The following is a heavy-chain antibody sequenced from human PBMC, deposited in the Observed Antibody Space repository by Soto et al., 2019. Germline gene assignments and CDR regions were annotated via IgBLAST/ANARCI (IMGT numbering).Heavy chain of an antibody. CDR1: GGSITGYY. Sequence: SETLSLTCTVSGGSITGYYWSWIRQPPGKGLEWIGYIYNSEITNYNPSLKSRVTISADTSKNQLSLKLGSVTSADTAVYYCARDPLNSSGIWGQGTLVTVSS. J-gene: IGHJ4*02. CDR3: ARDPLNSSGI. D-gene: IGHD6-19*01. V-gene: IGHV4-59*01. CDR2: IYNSEIT.